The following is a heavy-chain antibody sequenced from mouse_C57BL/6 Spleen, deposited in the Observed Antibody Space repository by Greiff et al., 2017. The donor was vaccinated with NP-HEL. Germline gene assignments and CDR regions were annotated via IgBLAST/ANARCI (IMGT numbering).Heavy chain of an antibody. V-gene: IGHV6-3*01. CDR1: GFTFSNYW. D-gene: IGHD4-1*01. CDR3: TITGTSDY. Sequence: EVMLVESGGGLVQPGGSMKLSCVASGFTFSNYWMNWVRQSPEKGLEWVAQIRLKSDNYATNYAESVKGRFTISRDDSKSSVYLQMNNLRAEDTRIYYCTITGTSDYWGQGTTLTVSS. J-gene: IGHJ2*01. CDR2: IRLKSDNYAT.